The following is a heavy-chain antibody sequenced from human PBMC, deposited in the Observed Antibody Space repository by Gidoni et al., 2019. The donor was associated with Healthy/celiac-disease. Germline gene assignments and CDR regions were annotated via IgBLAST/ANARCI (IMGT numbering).Heavy chain of an antibody. J-gene: IGHJ4*02. CDR3: ALVWRYNWNYGHTDY. V-gene: IGHV2-26*01. Sequence: QVTLKESGPVLVKPTETLTLTCTVSGFSLSNARMGVSWIRQPPGKALEWLAHIFSNDEKSYSTSLKSRLTISKDTSKSQVVLTMTNMDPVDTATYYCALVWRYNWNYGHTDYWGQGTLVTVSS. CDR2: IFSNDEK. CDR1: GFSLSNARMG. D-gene: IGHD1-7*01.